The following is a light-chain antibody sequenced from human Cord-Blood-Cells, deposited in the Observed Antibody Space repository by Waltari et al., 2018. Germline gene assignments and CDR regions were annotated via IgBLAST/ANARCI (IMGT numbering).Light chain of an antibody. V-gene: IGLV2-8*01. J-gene: IGLJ2*01. CDR2: EVS. CDR1: SSDVGGYNY. Sequence: QSALTHPPSASGSPGQSVTTSCTGTSSDVGGYNYVPWYQQHPGKAPKLMIYEVSKRPSGVPDRFSGSKSGNTASLTVSGLQAEDEADYYCSSYAGSNNLVFGGGTKLTVL. CDR3: SSYAGSNNLV.